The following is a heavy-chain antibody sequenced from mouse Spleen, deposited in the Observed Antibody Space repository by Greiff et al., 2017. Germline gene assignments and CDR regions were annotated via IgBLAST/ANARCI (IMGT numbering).Heavy chain of an antibody. J-gene: IGHJ2*01. Sequence: QVQLKQSGAELVRPGASVTLSCKASGYTFTDYEMHWVKQTPVHGLEWIGAIDPETGGTAYNQKFKGKAILTADKSSSTAYMELRSLTSEDSAVYYCTRWPHYSYYSYDYWGQGTTLTVSS. V-gene: IGHV1-15*01. D-gene: IGHD2-12*01. CDR2: IDPETGGT. CDR3: TRWPHYSYYSYDY. CDR1: GYTFTDYE.